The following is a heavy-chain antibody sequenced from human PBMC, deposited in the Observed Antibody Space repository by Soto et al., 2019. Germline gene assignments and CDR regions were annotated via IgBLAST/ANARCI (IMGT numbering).Heavy chain of an antibody. CDR1: GFNFSNFG. CDR3: AREAPGSPTDY. V-gene: IGHV3-33*01. CDR2: IWYDGSNK. Sequence: GGSLRLSCAASGFNFSNFGMHWVRQAPGKGLEWVAGIWYDGSNKYYADSVKGRFTISRDNSKNTLYLQMNSLRAEDTAVYYCAREAPGSPTDYWGQGTLVTVSS. D-gene: IGHD3-10*01. J-gene: IGHJ4*02.